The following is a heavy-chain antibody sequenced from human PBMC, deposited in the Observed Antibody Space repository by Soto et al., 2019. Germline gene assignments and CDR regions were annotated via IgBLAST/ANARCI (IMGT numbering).Heavy chain of an antibody. CDR1: GFTLTNYA. J-gene: IGHJ4*02. V-gene: IGHV3-23*01. Sequence: EVQVLDSGGGLVQPGGSLRLSCVVSGFTLTNYAMTWLRQAPGKGLEWVSTISGSGITFYADSVKGRFTISKDNSNNMVYLQVNSLRVEDTAIYYCAKGLQFFDVLTGYYKGAFYFDFWGPGTLVTVSS. CDR2: ISGSGIT. CDR3: AKGLQFFDVLTGYYKGAFYFDF. D-gene: IGHD3-9*01.